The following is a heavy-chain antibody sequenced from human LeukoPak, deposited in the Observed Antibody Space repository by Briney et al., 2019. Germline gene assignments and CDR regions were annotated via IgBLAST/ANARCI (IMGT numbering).Heavy chain of an antibody. Sequence: GSLRLSCAASGFTFSSYEMNWVRQAPGKGLEWVSYISSSGSTIYYADSVKGRFTISRDNAKNSLYLQMNSLRAEDTAVYYCARDMEQWLVDGAFDYWGQGTLVTVSS. V-gene: IGHV3-48*03. CDR3: ARDMEQWLVDGAFDY. J-gene: IGHJ4*02. CDR1: GFTFSSYE. CDR2: ISSSGSTI. D-gene: IGHD6-19*01.